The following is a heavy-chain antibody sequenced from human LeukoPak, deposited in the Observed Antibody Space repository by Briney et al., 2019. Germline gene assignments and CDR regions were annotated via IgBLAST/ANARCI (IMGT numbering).Heavy chain of an antibody. J-gene: IGHJ5*01. D-gene: IGHD1/OR15-1a*01. CDR3: ARDGITGTPEFDF. CDR2: IYYTGGT. V-gene: IGHV4-59*01. CDR1: GGSISNYY. Sequence: SETLPLTCSVSGGSISNYYWSWIRHPPGKGLEWIGYIYYTGGTSYNPSLKGRVTMSVDTSKSHFSLKLSSVTTADTAVYYCARDGITGTPEFDFWGQGTLVTVSS.